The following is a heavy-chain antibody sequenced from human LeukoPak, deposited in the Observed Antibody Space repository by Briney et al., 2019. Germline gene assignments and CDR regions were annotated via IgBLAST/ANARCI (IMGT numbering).Heavy chain of an antibody. CDR1: GGTFSSYA. CDR3: ARDQIVVPAAMQD. J-gene: IGHJ4*02. V-gene: IGHV1-69*13. Sequence: SVKVSCKASGGTFSSYAISWVRQAPGQGLEWMGGIITIFGTANYAQKFQGRVTITADESTSTAYMELSSLRSEDTAVYYCARDQIVVPAAMQDWGQGTLVTVSS. D-gene: IGHD2-2*01. CDR2: IITIFGTA.